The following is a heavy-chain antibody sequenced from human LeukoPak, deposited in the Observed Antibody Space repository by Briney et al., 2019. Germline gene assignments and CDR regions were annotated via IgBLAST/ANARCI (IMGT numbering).Heavy chain of an antibody. CDR3: ARVDSSSSSDAFDI. CDR2: INTDGSST. D-gene: IGHD6-6*01. V-gene: IGHV3-74*01. Sequence: GGSLRLSCAASEFTFSSYWMHWVRQASGKGLVWVSRINTDGSSTSYADPVKGRFTISRDNAKNTLYLQMNSLRAEDTAVYYCARVDSSSSSDAFDIWGQGTMVTVSS. J-gene: IGHJ3*02. CDR1: EFTFSSYW.